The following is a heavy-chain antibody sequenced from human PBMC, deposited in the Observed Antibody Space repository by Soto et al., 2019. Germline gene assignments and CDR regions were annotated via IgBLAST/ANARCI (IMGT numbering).Heavy chain of an antibody. CDR2: IKGKIAGETI. V-gene: IGHV3-15*01. CDR1: GLTFTNVW. Sequence: EVQLVESGGGLVKPGESLRLSCAASGLTFTNVWMSWVRQAPGKGLEWVGRIKGKIAGETIDYAAVLKGRFTTSRDDSKNTPYLQMNSLKTEDTAVYYCTKIGPGSEELDNWGRGTLVTVSS. CDR3: TKIGPGSEELDN. J-gene: IGHJ4*02. D-gene: IGHD2-2*01.